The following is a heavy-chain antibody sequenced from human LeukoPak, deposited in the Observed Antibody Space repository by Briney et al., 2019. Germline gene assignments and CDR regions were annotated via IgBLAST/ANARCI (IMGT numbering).Heavy chain of an antibody. CDR2: INHSGTI. J-gene: IGHJ5*01. Sequence: SETLSLTCAVYGASFSYDYWSWIRQAPGKGLEWIGEINHSGTITYNPSLKSRVTISAEKSKSQLSLRLTSVTAADTAVYYCAKGVWAPRFDSWGQGTLVTVSS. CDR3: AKGVWAPRFDS. D-gene: IGHD7-27*01. CDR1: GASFSYDY. V-gene: IGHV4-34*01.